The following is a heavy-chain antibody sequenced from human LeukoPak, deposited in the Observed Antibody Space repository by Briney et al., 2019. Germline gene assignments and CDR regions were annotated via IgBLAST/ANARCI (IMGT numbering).Heavy chain of an antibody. CDR2: ISGSGGST. J-gene: IGHJ4*02. Sequence: GGSLRLSCAASGFTHSSYAMSLVRQAPGKGLEWVSAISGSGGSTYYADSVKGRFTISRDNSKNTLYLQMNSLRAEDTAVYYCAKDQVGATIDGDYWGQGTLVTVSS. D-gene: IGHD1-26*01. CDR1: GFTHSSYA. CDR3: AKDQVGATIDGDY. V-gene: IGHV3-23*01.